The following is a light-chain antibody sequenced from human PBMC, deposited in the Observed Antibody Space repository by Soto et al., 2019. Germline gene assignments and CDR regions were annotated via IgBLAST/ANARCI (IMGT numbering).Light chain of an antibody. Sequence: EILLTQSPCTLSLSAGERATLSCRASQSVSNNYLAWYQQKPGQAPSLLIYGASNRATGIPDRFSGSGSGTDFTLTISRLEPEDFAVYYCQQYGSSGTFGQGTKVDIK. CDR2: GAS. J-gene: IGKJ1*01. V-gene: IGKV3-20*01. CDR1: QSVSNNY. CDR3: QQYGSSGT.